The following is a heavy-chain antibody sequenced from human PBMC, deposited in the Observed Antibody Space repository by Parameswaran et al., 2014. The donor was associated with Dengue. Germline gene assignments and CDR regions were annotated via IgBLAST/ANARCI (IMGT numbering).Heavy chain of an antibody. CDR2: ISNDGSDE. Sequence: VRQMPGKGLEWVAIISNDGSDEYYADSVKGRFTISRDNSKNTLYLQMNSLRAEDTAVYYCAKDVRFLDGYYFDHWGQGALVTVSS. D-gene: IGHD3-3*01. V-gene: IGHV3-30*18. CDR3: AKDVRFLDGYYFDH. J-gene: IGHJ4*02.